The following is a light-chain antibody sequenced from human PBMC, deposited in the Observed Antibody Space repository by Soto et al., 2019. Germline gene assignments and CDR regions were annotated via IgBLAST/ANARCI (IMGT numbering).Light chain of an antibody. CDR1: QSVSSSY. CDR3: QQFGGSPRFT. V-gene: IGKV3-20*01. CDR2: GAS. Sequence: EIVLTQSKGTLSLSPGERATLSCRASQSVSSSYLAWYQQKPGQAPMLLIFGASSRATGIPDRFSGSESGTDFIRTTSRLEPEDFAVYFCQQFGGSPRFTFVKGTKLEIK. J-gene: IGKJ2*01.